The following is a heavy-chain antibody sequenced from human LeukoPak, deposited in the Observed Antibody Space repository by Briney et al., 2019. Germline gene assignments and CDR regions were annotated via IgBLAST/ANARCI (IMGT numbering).Heavy chain of an antibody. J-gene: IGHJ4*02. V-gene: IGHV3-7*03. D-gene: IGHD6-13*01. CDR3: ARAGSSSWYICD. CDR1: GFTFSSYW. Sequence: GGSLRLSCAASGFTFSSYWMSWVRQAPGKGLEWVAIIKQDGSERYYVDSVKGRFTISRDNTKNSLYLQMNSLRAEDTAVYYCARAGSSSWYICDWGRGTLVTVSS. CDR2: IKQDGSER.